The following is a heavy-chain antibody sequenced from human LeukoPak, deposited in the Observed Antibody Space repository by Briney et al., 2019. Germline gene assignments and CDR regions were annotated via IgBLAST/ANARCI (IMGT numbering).Heavy chain of an antibody. CDR3: VSFYETC. J-gene: IGHJ4*02. CDR1: GNYW. Sequence: GGSLRLSCAASGNYWMHWVRQAPGKGLVWVSHINGDGSWTTYADSVKGRFTISKDNAKNTVYLQMNNLRAEDTAVYYCVSFYETCWGRGTLVTVS. V-gene: IGHV3-74*01. D-gene: IGHD2-2*01. CDR2: INGDGSWT.